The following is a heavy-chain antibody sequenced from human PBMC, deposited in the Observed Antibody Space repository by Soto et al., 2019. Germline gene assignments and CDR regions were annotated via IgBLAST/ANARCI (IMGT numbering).Heavy chain of an antibody. CDR3: AKGPVAGNNWFDP. D-gene: IGHD3-10*01. V-gene: IGHV3-23*01. CDR2: ISGSGGST. CDR1: GFTFSSYA. J-gene: IGHJ5*02. Sequence: DVQLLESGGGLVQPGGSLRLSCAASGFTFSSYAMSWVRQAPGKGLEWVSAISGSGGSTYYADSVKGRFTISRDNSKNTLYLQMNDLRDEDTAVYYCAKGPVAGNNWFDPWGQGTLVTVSS.